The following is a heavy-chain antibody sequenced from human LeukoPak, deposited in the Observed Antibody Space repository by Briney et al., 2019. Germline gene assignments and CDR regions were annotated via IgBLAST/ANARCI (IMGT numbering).Heavy chain of an antibody. Sequence: KPGGSLRLSCAVSGFTLCIYSMNWVRQAPRQGLEWVSSISSSSSYIYYADTVRGRFTISSDNAKNSLYLQMYSLRAEDTAVYYCATPGPEGQDAFDIWGQGTMVTVSS. CDR3: ATPGPEGQDAFDI. V-gene: IGHV3-21*01. D-gene: IGHD1-14*01. J-gene: IGHJ3*02. CDR2: ISSSSSYI. CDR1: GFTLCIYS.